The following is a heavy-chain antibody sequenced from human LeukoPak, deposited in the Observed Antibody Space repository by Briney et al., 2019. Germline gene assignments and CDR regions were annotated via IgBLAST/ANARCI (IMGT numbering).Heavy chain of an antibody. D-gene: IGHD3-16*01. CDR3: AKGGGTERRYMDV. CDR1: GFTFSYYA. Sequence: PGGSPRLSCAAPGFTFSYYAMTWLRQAPGKGLEWVSGISGSGGSTYYPDSVKGRFTISRDNSKNTLYLQMNSLRAEDTAVYYCAKGGGTERRYMDVWGQGTTVTVSS. V-gene: IGHV3-23*01. CDR2: ISGSGGST. J-gene: IGHJ6*02.